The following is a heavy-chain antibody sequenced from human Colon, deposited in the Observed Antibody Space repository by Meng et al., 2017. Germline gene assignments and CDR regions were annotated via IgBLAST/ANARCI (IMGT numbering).Heavy chain of an antibody. Sequence: SETLSLTCAVSGYSISSGYYWGWIRLAPGKGLEWIGSINHSGSTFYNPSLKSRVTISLDTSKNQLSMKVNSVTAADTAVYYCARDGSGMGHYWGQGTLVTVSS. D-gene: IGHD6-19*01. V-gene: IGHV4-38-2*02. J-gene: IGHJ4*02. CDR2: INHSGST. CDR1: GYSISSGYY. CDR3: ARDGSGMGHY.